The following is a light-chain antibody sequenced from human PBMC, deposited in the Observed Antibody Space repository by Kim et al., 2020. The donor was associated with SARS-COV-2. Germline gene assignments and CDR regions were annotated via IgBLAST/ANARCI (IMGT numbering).Light chain of an antibody. J-gene: IGKJ5*01. CDR2: DNT. CDR3: QHYGTSPVT. V-gene: IGKV3-20*01. CDR1: QIIRGTF. Sequence: PGEGATLSCRASQIIRGTFLAWYQQKPGQAPRLVISDNTRRATDIPDRFSGSGSGTDFTLTISRLEPEDLGVYYCQHYGTSPVTFGQGTRLEIK.